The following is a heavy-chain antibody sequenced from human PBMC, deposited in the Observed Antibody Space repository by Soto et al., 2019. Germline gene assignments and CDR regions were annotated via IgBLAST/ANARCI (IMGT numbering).Heavy chain of an antibody. CDR2: FSNDASTT. J-gene: IGHJ6*02. D-gene: IGHD6-13*01. Sequence: GGSLRLSCAASGFTFSSYWMHWVRQAPGKGLEWVSGFSNDASTTRYADSVKGRFTISRDNAKNSLYLQMNSLRDEDTAVYYCAIDRPAAGKYYYRVDVWGQGTTVTISS. CDR3: AIDRPAAGKYYYRVDV. V-gene: IGHV3-74*01. CDR1: GFTFSSYW.